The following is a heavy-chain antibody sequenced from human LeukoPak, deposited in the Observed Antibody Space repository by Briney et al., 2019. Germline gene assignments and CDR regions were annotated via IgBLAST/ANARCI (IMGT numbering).Heavy chain of an antibody. CDR3: ARGMGYQGGSSSFYVY. V-gene: IGHV4-34*01. J-gene: IGHJ4*02. CDR2: INHSGST. Sequence: PSETLSLTCAVYGGSFSGYYWSWIRQPPGKGLEWIGEINHSGSTNYNPSLKSRVTISVDTSKNQFSLQLSSVTAADTAVYYCARGMGYQGGSSSFYVYWGQGTLVTVSS. CDR1: GGSFSGYY. D-gene: IGHD6-6*01.